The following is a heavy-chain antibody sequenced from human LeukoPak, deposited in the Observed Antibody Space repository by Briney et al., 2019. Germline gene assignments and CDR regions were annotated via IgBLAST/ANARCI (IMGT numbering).Heavy chain of an antibody. V-gene: IGHV1-69*13. J-gene: IGHJ4*02. CDR1: GGIFSSYA. Sequence: SVKVSCTASGGIFSSYAISWVRQGPGPGLEWMGGIIPIFGTANYAQKFQGRVTITADESTSTAYMVLSSLRSEDTAVYYCARATAAYCSSTSCYDFDYWGQGTLVTVSS. CDR3: ARATAAYCSSTSCYDFDY. D-gene: IGHD2-2*01. CDR2: IIPIFGTA.